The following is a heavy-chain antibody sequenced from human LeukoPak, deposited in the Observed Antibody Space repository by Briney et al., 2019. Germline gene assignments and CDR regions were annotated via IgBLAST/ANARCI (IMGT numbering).Heavy chain of an antibody. D-gene: IGHD4-17*01. V-gene: IGHV3-72*01. CDR3: TRVRHGDYFDP. CDR2: IRNKPHSYTT. Sequence: GGSLRLSCAASGFIFGDYSMDWVRQAPGKGLQWVGRIRNKPHSYTTDYAASVKGRFTISRDDSKNSLFLQMNSLKTEDTAVYYCTRVRHGDYFDPWGLGTLVTVSS. CDR1: GFIFGDYS. J-gene: IGHJ4*02.